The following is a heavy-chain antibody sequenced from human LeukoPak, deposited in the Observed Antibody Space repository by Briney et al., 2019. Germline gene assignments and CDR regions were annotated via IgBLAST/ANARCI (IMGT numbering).Heavy chain of an antibody. Sequence: PGGSLRLSCVASGFTFTDHPMNWVRQAPGKGLEWISYIGGDGIAFYADSVKGRFTASKVDARRSMYLQMNSLRVEDTAVYYCAKDRANWAIDDWGQGTQVTVSS. CDR3: AKDRANWAIDD. CDR2: IGGDGIA. D-gene: IGHD3-16*01. CDR1: GFTFTDHP. J-gene: IGHJ4*02. V-gene: IGHV3-69-1*01.